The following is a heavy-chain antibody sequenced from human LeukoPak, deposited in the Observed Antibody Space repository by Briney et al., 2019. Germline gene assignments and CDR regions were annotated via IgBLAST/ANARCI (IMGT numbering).Heavy chain of an antibody. CDR1: GGSISSYY. Sequence: TSETLSLTCTVSGGSISSYYWTWLRQPAGKRPEWIGRLFTSGTTNYNPSLESRITMSVDTSKNQFSLKLHSVTAADTAVYYCARSYSDYDYFDSWGQGTLVTVS. V-gene: IGHV4-4*07. J-gene: IGHJ4*02. CDR2: LFTSGTT. CDR3: ARSYSDYDYFDS. D-gene: IGHD4-11*01.